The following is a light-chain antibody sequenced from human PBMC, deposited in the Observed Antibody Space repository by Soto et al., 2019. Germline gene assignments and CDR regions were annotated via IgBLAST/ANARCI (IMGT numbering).Light chain of an antibody. V-gene: IGKV1-33*01. CDR2: DAS. CDR3: QQYENLPT. Sequence: DMQMTQSPCSLSASLGDRVTITCQASQNINNYLNWYQQKPGRAPKLLIYDASNLEAGVPSRFRGSGSGTDFTFTISRLQPEDIATYYCQQYENLPTFGQGTRLEIK. J-gene: IGKJ5*01. CDR1: QNINNY.